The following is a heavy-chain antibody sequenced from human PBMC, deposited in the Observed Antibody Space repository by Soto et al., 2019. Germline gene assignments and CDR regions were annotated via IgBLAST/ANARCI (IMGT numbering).Heavy chain of an antibody. CDR1: GFTFDNFA. J-gene: IGHJ4*02. D-gene: IGHD3-22*01. V-gene: IGHV3-23*01. CDR2: ISGGGGGT. CDR3: AKDVHYDSSGGLDY. Sequence: GSLRFSCTTSGFTFDNFAMSWVRQAPGRGLEWVSAISGGGGGTYYADSVKGRFIISRDNSKNTVYLQVNGLRTEDTAVYYCAKDVHYDSSGGLDYWGQGTLVTVSS.